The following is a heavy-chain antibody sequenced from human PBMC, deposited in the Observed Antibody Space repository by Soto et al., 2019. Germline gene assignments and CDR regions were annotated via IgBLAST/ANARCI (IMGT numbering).Heavy chain of an antibody. Sequence: EVQLLESGGGLVQPGGSLRLSCAASGFTFSSYAMSWVRQAPGKGLEWVSAISGSGGSTYYADSVKGRFTISRDNSKNTLYLQMNSLRAEATAVYYCAKSGASGSGWYGDHFDYWGQGTLVTVSS. J-gene: IGHJ4*02. D-gene: IGHD6-19*01. V-gene: IGHV3-23*01. CDR2: ISGSGGST. CDR3: AKSGASGSGWYGDHFDY. CDR1: GFTFSSYA.